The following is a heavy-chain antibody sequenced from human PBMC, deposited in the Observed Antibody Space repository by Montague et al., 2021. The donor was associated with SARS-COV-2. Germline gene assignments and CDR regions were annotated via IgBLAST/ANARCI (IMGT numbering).Heavy chain of an antibody. J-gene: IGHJ5*02. CDR1: GGSISSGSYF. CDR3: ARDAGIAATGLNWFDP. Sequence: TLSLTCTVSGGSISSGSYFWSWIWQPAGKGLEWIGRIYTSGSANYNPSLKSRVTISVDTSKNQFSLKLSSVTAADTAVYYCARDAGIAATGLNWFDPWGQGTLVTVSS. V-gene: IGHV4-61*02. D-gene: IGHD6-13*01. CDR2: IYTSGSA.